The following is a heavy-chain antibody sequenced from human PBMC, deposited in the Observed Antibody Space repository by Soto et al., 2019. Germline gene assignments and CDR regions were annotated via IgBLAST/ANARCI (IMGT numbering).Heavy chain of an antibody. V-gene: IGHV1-2*02. CDR2: MNPATGAA. CDR3: ARGGGVGVAGSAAFDM. Sequence: QLHLVQSGAVVKKPGASVTVSCSASGYPVTAYYMHWVRQAPGRGLEWMGGMNPATGAAKYTQTFQGRVTMTRDTSTSTVFMELSGLTSEDTAVFYCARGGGVGVAGSAAFDMWGQGTLVTVSS. D-gene: IGHD3-3*01. J-gene: IGHJ3*02. CDR1: GYPVTAYY.